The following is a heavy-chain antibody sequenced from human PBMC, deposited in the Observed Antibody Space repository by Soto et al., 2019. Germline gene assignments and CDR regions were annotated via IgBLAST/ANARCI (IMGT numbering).Heavy chain of an antibody. J-gene: IGHJ4*02. Sequence: PGGPLRLSSAASGLTFRSYATHWVRQAPGKGLEWVAVISYDGSNKYYADSVKGRFTISRDNSRNTLYLQMNSLRAEDTAVYYCTRNPVGNYNFDYWGQGTLVTVSS. CDR1: GLTFRSYA. CDR2: ISYDGSNK. V-gene: IGHV3-30-3*01. CDR3: TRNPVGNYNFDY. D-gene: IGHD4-4*01.